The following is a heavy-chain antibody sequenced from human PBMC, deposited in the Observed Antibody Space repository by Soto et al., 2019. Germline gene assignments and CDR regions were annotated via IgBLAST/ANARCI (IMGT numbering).Heavy chain of an antibody. CDR1: GFNFDDYA. J-gene: IGHJ3*01. D-gene: IGHD2-15*01. Sequence: DVQLVESGGGLVQPGRSLRLSCAASGFNFDDYAMNWVRQFPGKGLEWVSGISWHSGSIGYADSVKGRFIISRDNGKNFVYLQLNSVRPEDTALYYCIRGGRYCSGGSCYSGAFDAWGQGTMVTVSS. V-gene: IGHV3-9*01. CDR3: IRGGRYCSGGSCYSGAFDA. CDR2: ISWHSGSI.